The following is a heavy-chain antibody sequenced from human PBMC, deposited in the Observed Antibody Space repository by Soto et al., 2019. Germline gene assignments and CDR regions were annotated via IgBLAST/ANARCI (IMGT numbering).Heavy chain of an antibody. CDR3: AKDEGVVAATEGIFEF. D-gene: IGHD2-15*01. Sequence: GLLHRLSYAASEGTIRGHAMSRVIQAKGKGLEWVSAISGSGGSTYYADSVKGRFTISRDNSKNTLYLQMNSLRAEDTAVYYCAKDEGVVAATEGIFEFLGQGTLVTGSS. J-gene: IGHJ4*02. CDR1: EGTIRGHA. CDR2: ISGSGGST. V-gene: IGHV3-23*01.